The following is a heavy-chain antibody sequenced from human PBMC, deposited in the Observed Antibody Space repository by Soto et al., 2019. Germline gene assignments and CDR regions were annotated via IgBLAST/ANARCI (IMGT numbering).Heavy chain of an antibody. CDR3: ARGDYAKDFDI. J-gene: IGHJ3*02. Sequence: QVQLQESGPGLVKPSDTLSLICAVSGYSISSSNWWGWIRQPPGKGLEWIGNIYYSGSAYYNPSLKSRVTMSVDTSTNQFSLKLTSVTAVDRAVYYCARGDYAKDFDIWGQGTTVTVSS. D-gene: IGHD2-2*01. CDR2: IYYSGSA. V-gene: IGHV4-28*03. CDR1: GYSISSSNW.